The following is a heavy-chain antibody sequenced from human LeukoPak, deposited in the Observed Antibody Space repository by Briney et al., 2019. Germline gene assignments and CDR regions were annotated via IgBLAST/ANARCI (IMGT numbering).Heavy chain of an antibody. J-gene: IGHJ6*04. CDR1: GYTFTSYG. CDR3: ARDQEWFGELSDYYYGMDV. V-gene: IGHV1-69*06. Sequence: SVKVSCKASGYTFTSYGISWVRQAPGQGLEWMGGIIPIFGTANYAQKFQGRVTITADKSTSTAYMELSSLRSEDTAVYYCARDQEWFGELSDYYYGMDVWGKGTTVTVSS. D-gene: IGHD3-10*01. CDR2: IIPIFGTA.